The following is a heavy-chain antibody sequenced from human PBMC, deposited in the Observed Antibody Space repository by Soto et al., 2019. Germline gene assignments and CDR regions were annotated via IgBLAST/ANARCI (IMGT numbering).Heavy chain of an antibody. CDR1: GGSISSSSYY. D-gene: IGHD2-15*01. CDR3: ASPSPRYCSGGSCLEFPDAFDI. J-gene: IGHJ3*02. CDR2: IYYSGST. Sequence: SETLSLTCTVSGGSISSSSYYWGWIRQPPGKRLEWIGSIYYSGSTYYNPSLKSRVTISVDTSKNQFSLNLSSVTAADTAVYYCASPSPRYCSGGSCLEFPDAFDIWGQGTMVTVSS. V-gene: IGHV4-39*01.